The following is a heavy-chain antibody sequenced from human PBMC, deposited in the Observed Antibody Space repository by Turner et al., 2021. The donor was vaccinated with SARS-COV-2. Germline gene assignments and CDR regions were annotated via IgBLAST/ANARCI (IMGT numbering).Heavy chain of an antibody. CDR2: IYSGGST. D-gene: IGHD2-15*01. CDR1: GASISSIIYY. Sequence: QLQLQESGPGLVKPSETLSLTCTVSGASISSIIYYWGWIRQPPGKGLEWIGTIYSGGSTYYNPSLKSRVTISVDASKNQFSLKLSSVTAADTAVYYCARRGDGGKSFDYWGQGTLVTVSS. J-gene: IGHJ4*02. V-gene: IGHV4-39*01. CDR3: ARRGDGGKSFDY.